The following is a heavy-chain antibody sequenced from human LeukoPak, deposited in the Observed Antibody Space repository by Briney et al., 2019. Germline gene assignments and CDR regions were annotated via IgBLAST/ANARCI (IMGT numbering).Heavy chain of an antibody. CDR2: IYYSGST. V-gene: IGHV4-39*01. CDR1: GGSISSSSYY. CDR3: ARHKEGAFDI. Sequence: SETLSLTCTVSGGSISSSSYYWGWIRQPPGKGLEWIGSIYYSGSTYYNPSLKSRVTISVDTSKNQFSLKLNSVTAADTAVYYCARHKEGAFDIWGQGTMVTVSS. J-gene: IGHJ3*02.